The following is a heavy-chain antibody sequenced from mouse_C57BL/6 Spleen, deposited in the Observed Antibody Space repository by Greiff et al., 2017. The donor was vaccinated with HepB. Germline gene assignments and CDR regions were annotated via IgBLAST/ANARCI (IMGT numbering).Heavy chain of an antibody. CDR2: ISSGSSTI. D-gene: IGHD2-5*01. J-gene: IGHJ2*01. CDR3: ARGAIVTTRSYYFDY. CDR1: GFTFSDYG. Sequence: EVQVVESGGGLVKPGGSLKLSCAASGFTFSDYGMHWVRQAPEKGLEWVAYISSGSSTIYYADTVKGRFTISRDNAKNTLFLQMTSLRSEDTAMYYCARGAIVTTRSYYFDYWGQGTTLTVSS. V-gene: IGHV5-17*01.